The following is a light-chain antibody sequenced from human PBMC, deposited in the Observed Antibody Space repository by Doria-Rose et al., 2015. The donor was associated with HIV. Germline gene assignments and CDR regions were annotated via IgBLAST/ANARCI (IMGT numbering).Light chain of an antibody. CDR2: DGS. CDR3: HQYGTSWT. J-gene: IGKJ1*01. Sequence: TQSPGTLSLSPGERATLSCSASQSFSSNYLAWYQQKTGQAPSLIIYDGSTRATGIPDRFSASGSGTDFTLTINRLEPEDFALYYCHQYGTSWTFGQGTKVEI. CDR1: QSFSSNY. V-gene: IGKV3-20*01.